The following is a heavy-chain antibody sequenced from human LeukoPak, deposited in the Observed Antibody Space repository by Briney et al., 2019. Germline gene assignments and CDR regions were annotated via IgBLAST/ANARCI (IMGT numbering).Heavy chain of an antibody. CDR1: GFTFSSYA. CDR2: ISGSGGST. CDR3: ARKGSSSREFDP. D-gene: IGHD6-13*01. V-gene: IGHV3-23*01. J-gene: IGHJ5*02. Sequence: PGGSLRLSCAASGFTFSSYAMSWVRQTPGKGLEWVSTISGSGGSTYYADSVKGRFTISRDNSKNTLYLQMNSLRAEDTAVYYCARKGSSSREFDPWGQGTLVTVSS.